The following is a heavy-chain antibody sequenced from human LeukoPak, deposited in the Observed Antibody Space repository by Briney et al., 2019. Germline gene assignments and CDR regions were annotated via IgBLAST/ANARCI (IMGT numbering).Heavy chain of an antibody. V-gene: IGHV3-30*03. CDR1: GFTFSSYE. CDR3: ATDYSYGSGSYYNRFDN. CDR2: ISSDESNK. Sequence: GGSLRLSCAASGFTFSSYEMNWVRQAPGEGLEWVALISSDESNKYYADSVKGRFTISRDNSMNTLYLQMNSLRADDTAVYYCATDYSYGSGSYYNRFDNWGQGTLVTVSS. D-gene: IGHD3-10*01. J-gene: IGHJ4*02.